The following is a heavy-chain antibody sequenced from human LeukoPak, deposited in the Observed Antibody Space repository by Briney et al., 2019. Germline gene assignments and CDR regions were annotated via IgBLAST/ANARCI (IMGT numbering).Heavy chain of an antibody. J-gene: IGHJ4*02. D-gene: IGHD3-10*01. V-gene: IGHV4-61*02. Sequence: PSETLSLTCTVSGGSISSGSCYWSWIRQPAGKGLEWIGRIYTSGSTNYNPSLKSRVTMSVDTSKNQFSLKLSSVTAADTAVYYCASSLWFGESGLYYWGQGTLVTVSS. CDR2: IYTSGST. CDR1: GGSISSGSCY. CDR3: ASSLWFGESGLYY.